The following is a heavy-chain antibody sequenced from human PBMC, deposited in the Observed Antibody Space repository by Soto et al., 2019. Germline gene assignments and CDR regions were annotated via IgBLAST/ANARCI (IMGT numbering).Heavy chain of an antibody. CDR3: TRDRGYPDSFHL. CDR2: INSDGSTI. Sequence: GGSLRLSCAASGFTFDPFWMHWVRQAPGKGLVWLSHINSDGSTIVYADSVKGRFTISRDNAKNKLYLQMNSLRVEDTAVYYWTRDRGYPDSFHLWGQGTMVTV. D-gene: IGHD3-10*01. J-gene: IGHJ3*01. CDR1: GFTFDPFW. V-gene: IGHV3-74*01.